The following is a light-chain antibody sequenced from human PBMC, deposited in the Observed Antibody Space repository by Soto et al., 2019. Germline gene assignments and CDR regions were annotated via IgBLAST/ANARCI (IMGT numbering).Light chain of an antibody. Sequence: DIQMTQSPSSLSASVGDRVTMTCRASQNINSYLNWYQQRPGKAPKLLIYTASSLQGGVPSRFRGGGSGTDFTLTITSLQPEDFESYFCQQSLSTPLTFGGGTKVEIK. CDR3: QQSLSTPLT. V-gene: IGKV1-39*01. CDR2: TAS. CDR1: QNINSY. J-gene: IGKJ4*01.